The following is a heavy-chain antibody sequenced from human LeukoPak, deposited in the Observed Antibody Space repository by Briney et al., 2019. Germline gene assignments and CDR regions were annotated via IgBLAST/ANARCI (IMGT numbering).Heavy chain of an antibody. V-gene: IGHV4-59*08. CDR3: ARNRHYGDWYFDC. Sequence: PSETLSLTCTVSGGSISSYYWSWIRQPPGKGLEWIGYIYYSGSTNYNPSLKSRVTISVDTSKNQFSLKLSSVTAADTAVYYCARNRHYGDWYFDCWGQGTLVTVSS. D-gene: IGHD4-17*01. CDR2: IYYSGST. J-gene: IGHJ4*02. CDR1: GGSISSYY.